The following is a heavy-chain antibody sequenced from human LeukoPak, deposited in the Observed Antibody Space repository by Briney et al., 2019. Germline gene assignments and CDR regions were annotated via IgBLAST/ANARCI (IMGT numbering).Heavy chain of an antibody. V-gene: IGHV4-59*01. CDR2: IYYSGST. Sequence: SETLSLTCTVSGGSISSYYWSWIRQPPGKGLESIGYIYYSGSTNYNPSLKSRVTISVDTSKNQFSLKLSSVTAADTAVYYCARDQLQLGWFDPWGQGTLVTVSS. CDR3: ARDQLQLGWFDP. CDR1: GGSISSYY. J-gene: IGHJ5*02. D-gene: IGHD6-13*01.